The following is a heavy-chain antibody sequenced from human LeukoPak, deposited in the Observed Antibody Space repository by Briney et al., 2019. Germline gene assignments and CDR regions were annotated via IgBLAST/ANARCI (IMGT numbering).Heavy chain of an antibody. D-gene: IGHD3-10*01. CDR2: ISGSGGST. J-gene: IGHJ4*02. V-gene: IGHV3-23*01. Sequence: GGSLRLSCAASGFTFSSYAMSWVRQAPGKGLEWVSAISGSGGSTYYADSVKGRFTISRHNSKNTLYLQMNSLRAEDTAVYYCARVSYYGSGIYGYFDYWGQGTLVTVSS. CDR1: GFTFSSYA. CDR3: ARVSYYGSGIYGYFDY.